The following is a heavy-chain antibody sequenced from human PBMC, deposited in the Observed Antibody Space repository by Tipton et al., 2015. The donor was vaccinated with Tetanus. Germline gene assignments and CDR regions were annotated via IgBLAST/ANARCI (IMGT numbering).Heavy chain of an antibody. V-gene: IGHV4-39*01. CDR1: GGSISSSSYY. J-gene: IGHJ4*02. Sequence: TLSLTCTVSGGSISSSSYYWGWIRQPLGKGLEWIGSAYYSGSTYYNPSLKSRVTISVDTSKNQFSLELSSVTAADTAVYYCARRSSLKALNYWGQGTLVTASS. CDR2: AYYSGST. D-gene: IGHD3-9*01. CDR3: ARRSSLKALNY.